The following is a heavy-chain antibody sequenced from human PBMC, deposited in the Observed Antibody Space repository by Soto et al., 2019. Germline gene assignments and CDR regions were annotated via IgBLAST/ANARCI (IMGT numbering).Heavy chain of an antibody. J-gene: IGHJ6*02. CDR3: ARGHSSSIGRGYYYYGMDV. CDR2: INPNSGGT. CDR1: GYTFTGYY. Sequence: QVQLVQSGAEVKKPGASVKVSCKASGYTFTGYYMHWVRQAPGQGLEWMGWINPNSGGTNYAQKFQDWVTMTRDTSISTAYMELSRLRSDDTAVYYCARGHSSSIGRGYYYYGMDVWGQGTTVTVSS. D-gene: IGHD6-6*01. V-gene: IGHV1-2*04.